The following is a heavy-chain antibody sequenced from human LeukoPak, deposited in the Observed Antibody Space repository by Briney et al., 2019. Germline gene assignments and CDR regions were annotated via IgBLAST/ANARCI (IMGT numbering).Heavy chain of an antibody. V-gene: IGHV3-15*01. D-gene: IGHD6-13*01. CDR3: TTDEGSSWSGFDY. J-gene: IGHJ4*02. Sequence: GGSLRLSCAASGFTFSNAWMSWVRQAPGKGLEWVGRIKSKTDGGTTDYAAPVKGRFTISRDDSKNTLYLQMNSLKTEDTAVYYCTTDEGSSWSGFDYWGQGTLVTVSS. CDR1: GFTFSNAW. CDR2: IKSKTDGGTT.